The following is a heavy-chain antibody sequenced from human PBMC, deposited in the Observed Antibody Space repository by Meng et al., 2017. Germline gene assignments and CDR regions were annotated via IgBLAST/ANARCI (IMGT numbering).Heavy chain of an antibody. D-gene: IGHD2-15*01. Sequence: VRRPGPGPRPVKPSQTLSLTCTVAGGSISSGGYYWSWIRQHPGKGLEWIGYIYYSGSTYYNPSLKSRVTISVDTSKNQFSLKLSSVTAADTAVYYCAREGGYCSGGSCYSIMHNWFDPWGQGTLVTVSS. J-gene: IGHJ5*02. V-gene: IGHV4-31*03. CDR3: AREGGYCSGGSCYSIMHNWFDP. CDR2: IYYSGST. CDR1: GGSISSGGYY.